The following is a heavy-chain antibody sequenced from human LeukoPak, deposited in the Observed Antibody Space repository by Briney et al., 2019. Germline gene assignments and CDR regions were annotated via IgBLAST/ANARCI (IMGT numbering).Heavy chain of an antibody. V-gene: IGHV3-7*01. CDR1: GFTVSSNY. D-gene: IGHD3-16*01. J-gene: IGHJ4*02. CDR3: ARGRGWVDH. Sequence: PGGSLRLSCAASGFTVSSNYMSWVRQAPGKGLEWVANIHDDGNVKNYVDSVKGRFTISRDDARNSVYLQLNSLRVEDTALYYCARGRGWVDHWGQGTLVTVSS. CDR2: IHDDGNVK.